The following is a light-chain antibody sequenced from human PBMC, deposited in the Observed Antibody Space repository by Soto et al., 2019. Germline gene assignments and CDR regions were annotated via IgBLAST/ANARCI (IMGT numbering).Light chain of an antibody. CDR3: QHYYTYPWA. Sequence: DIQMTQSPSTLSTSVGDRVTITCRASESISSWLAWYQHKPGKAPKVLIYKASSLESEVPSRFSGSGSGTEFTLTISSLQPDDFATYYCQHYYTYPWAFGQGTKVEIK. CDR1: ESISSW. V-gene: IGKV1-5*03. J-gene: IGKJ1*01. CDR2: KAS.